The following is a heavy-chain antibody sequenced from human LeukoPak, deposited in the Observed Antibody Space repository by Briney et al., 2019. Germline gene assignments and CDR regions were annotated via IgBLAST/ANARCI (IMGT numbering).Heavy chain of an antibody. J-gene: IGHJ4*02. CDR3: ASDRLARSFDY. CDR1: GFTFSSYS. D-gene: IGHD6-19*01. CDR2: ISSSGSYI. Sequence: GGSLRLSCAASGFTFSSYSMNWVRQAPGKGLEWVSSISSSGSYIYYADSVKGRFTISRDNAKNSLYLQMNSLRAEDTAVYYCASDRLARSFDYWGQGTLVTVSS. V-gene: IGHV3-21*01.